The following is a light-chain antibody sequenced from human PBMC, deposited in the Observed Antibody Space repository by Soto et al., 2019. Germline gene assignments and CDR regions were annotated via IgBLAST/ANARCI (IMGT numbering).Light chain of an antibody. V-gene: IGLV2-14*01. J-gene: IGLJ2*01. CDR1: SSDVGGYNY. CDR2: EVS. Sequence: QSALTQPASVSGSPGQSITISCTGTSSDVGGYNYVSWYQQHPGKGPKLMIYEVSNRPSGVSNRFSGSKSGNTAALTISGLQGEDEADYYCSSYTSSSTLVVFGGGTKLTVL. CDR3: SSYTSSSTLVV.